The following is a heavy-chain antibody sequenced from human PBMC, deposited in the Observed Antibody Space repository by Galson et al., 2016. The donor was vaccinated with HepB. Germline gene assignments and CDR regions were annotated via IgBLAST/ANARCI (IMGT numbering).Heavy chain of an antibody. Sequence: SVKVSCKASGGPFSNSAFSWVRQAPGQGLEWMGGIIPVFGTTDFAQRFQGRVTITADESTSTVYMEMSSLTFEDTAIYFCAKPQGTIRYYYHALGVWGQGTTVTVSS. CDR1: GGPFSNSA. J-gene: IGHJ6*02. CDR3: AKPQGTIRYYYHALGV. D-gene: IGHD1-14*01. V-gene: IGHV1-69*13. CDR2: IIPVFGTT.